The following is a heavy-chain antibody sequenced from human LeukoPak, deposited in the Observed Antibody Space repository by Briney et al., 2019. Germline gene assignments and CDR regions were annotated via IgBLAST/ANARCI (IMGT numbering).Heavy chain of an antibody. J-gene: IGHJ4*02. CDR2: IKEDGSEI. Sequence: GGSLRLSCAASGFSFSSYWMSWVRQAPGKGLEWVANIKEDGSEIYYVDSVKGRFTISRDNSKNTLYLQMNSLRAEDTAVYYCAKYRSYDFWSGYYVGQIDYWGQGTLVTVSS. CDR3: AKYRSYDFWSGYYVGQIDY. V-gene: IGHV3-7*03. CDR1: GFSFSSYW. D-gene: IGHD3-3*01.